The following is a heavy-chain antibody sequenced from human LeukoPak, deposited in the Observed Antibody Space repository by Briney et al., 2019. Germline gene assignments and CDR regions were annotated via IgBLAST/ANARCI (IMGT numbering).Heavy chain of an antibody. CDR1: GYTFTGYY. CDR3: AREVGYSTSWYGRFDP. D-gene: IGHD6-13*01. J-gene: IGHJ5*02. Sequence: ASVKVSCKASGYTFTGYYIHWVRQAPGQGLEWLGRISPNSGVPNYAQKFQGRVTMTRDTSVNTVYMELSGLKSHDTGAYYCAREVGYSTSWYGRFDPWGQGTVVTVSS. V-gene: IGHV1-2*05. CDR2: ISPNSGVP.